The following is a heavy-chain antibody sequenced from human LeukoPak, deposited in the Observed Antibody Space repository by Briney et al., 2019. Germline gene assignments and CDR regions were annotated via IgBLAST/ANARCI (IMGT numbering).Heavy chain of an antibody. CDR3: AKDRRIVVVPDY. V-gene: IGHV3-33*06. Sequence: GGSLRLSCAASGFTFRNHGMHWVRQAPGKGLEWVAVIWYDGSNKYYADSVKGRFTFSRDNSKNTLSLQMDSLRAEDTAVYYCAKDRRIVVVPDYWGQGTLVIVSS. CDR1: GFTFRNHG. D-gene: IGHD3-22*01. CDR2: IWYDGSNK. J-gene: IGHJ4*02.